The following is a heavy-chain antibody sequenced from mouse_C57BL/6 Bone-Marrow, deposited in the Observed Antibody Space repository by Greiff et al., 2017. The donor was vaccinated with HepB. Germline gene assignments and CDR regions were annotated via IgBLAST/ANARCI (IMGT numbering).Heavy chain of an antibody. Sequence: VQLQQPGAELVMPGASVKLSCKASGYTFTSYWMHWVKQRPGQGLEWIGEIDPSDSYTNYNQKFKGKSTLTVDKSSSTAYMQLSSLTSGDSAVYYCARDYGSSYGFAYWGQGTLVTVCA. J-gene: IGHJ3*01. CDR2: IDPSDSYT. V-gene: IGHV1-69*01. CDR3: ARDYGSSYGFAY. D-gene: IGHD1-1*01. CDR1: GYTFTSYW.